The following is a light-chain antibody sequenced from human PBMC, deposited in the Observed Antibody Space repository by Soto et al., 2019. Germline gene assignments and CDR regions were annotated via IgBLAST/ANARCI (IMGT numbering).Light chain of an antibody. CDR2: DAS. CDR3: QQYDDLPYT. CDR1: QGIGNS. J-gene: IGKJ2*01. V-gene: IGKV1-33*01. Sequence: DIQMTQSPSSLSASVGDRVTITRQASQGIGNSLNWFQQKPGKAPKLLIYDASNWEAGVPSRFSGSGSGTDFTFTINSLQPEDVATYYCQQYDDLPYTFGQGTKLEIK.